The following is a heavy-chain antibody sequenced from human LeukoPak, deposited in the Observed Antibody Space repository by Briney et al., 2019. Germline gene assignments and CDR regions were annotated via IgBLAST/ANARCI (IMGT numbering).Heavy chain of an antibody. Sequence: SVTVSCKASGGTFSRYAISWVRQAPGQGREWMGGIIPIFGTANYAQKFQGRVTITTDESTRTAYMELSSLRSEDTAVYYCARGTGYYGSGSYYKSTASYFDYWGQGTLVTVSS. CDR3: ARGTGYYGSGSYYKSTASYFDY. D-gene: IGHD3-10*01. CDR2: IIPIFGTA. CDR1: GGTFSRYA. J-gene: IGHJ4*02. V-gene: IGHV1-69*05.